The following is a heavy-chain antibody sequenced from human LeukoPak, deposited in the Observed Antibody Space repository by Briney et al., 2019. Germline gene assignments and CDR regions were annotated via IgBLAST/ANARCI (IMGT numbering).Heavy chain of an antibody. CDR1: GFTFGDYA. J-gene: IGHJ6*02. D-gene: IGHD4-11*01. V-gene: IGHV3-49*04. Sequence: GGSLRLSCTASGFTFGDYAMSWVRQAPGKGLEWVGFIRSKAYGGTTEYAASVKGRFTISRDDSKSIAYLQMNSLKTEDTAVYYCTRAVTTWGYWYYGMDVWGQGTTVTVSS. CDR3: TRAVTTWGYWYYGMDV. CDR2: IRSKAYGGTT.